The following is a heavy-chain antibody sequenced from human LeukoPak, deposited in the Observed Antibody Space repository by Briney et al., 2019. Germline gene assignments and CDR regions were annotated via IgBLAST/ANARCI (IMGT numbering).Heavy chain of an antibody. CDR3: ARYGLGVMPATRANDY. CDR2: IKQDGSEK. D-gene: IGHD2-15*01. V-gene: IGHV3-7*03. J-gene: IGHJ4*02. Sequence: PGGSLRLSCAASGFTFSSYAMSWVRQAPGKGLEWVANIKQDGSEKYYVDSVEGRFTISRDNAKNSLYLQMNSLRAEDTAVYYCARYGLGVMPATRANDYWGLGTLVTVSS. CDR1: GFTFSSYA.